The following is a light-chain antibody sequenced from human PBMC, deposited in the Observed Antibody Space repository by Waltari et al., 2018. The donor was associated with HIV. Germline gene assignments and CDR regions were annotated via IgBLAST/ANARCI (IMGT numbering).Light chain of an antibody. CDR2: EVS. J-gene: IGLJ3*02. CDR1: NSDIGVYNF. V-gene: IGLV2-14*01. Sequence: QSALTQPASVSGSPGQWITISCTGTNSDIGVYNFVSWYQQHPGKAPKLIIFEVSNLPSGVSDRFSCSKSGNTASLTISGLQAEDEADYYCSSYRNSRTWVFGGGTKLTVL. CDR3: SSYRNSRTWV.